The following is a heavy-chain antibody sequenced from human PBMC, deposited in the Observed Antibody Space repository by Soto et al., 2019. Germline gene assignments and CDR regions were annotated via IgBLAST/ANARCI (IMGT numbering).Heavy chain of an antibody. V-gene: IGHV3-49*04. Sequence: GGSLRLSCTASGFTFGDYAMSWVRQAPGKGLEWVGFIRSKVYGGTTEYAASVKGRFTISRDDSKSIAYLQMNSLKTEDTAVYYCTRCIAAAGTGVNYWGQGTLVTVSS. CDR2: IRSKVYGGTT. D-gene: IGHD6-13*01. CDR1: GFTFGDYA. CDR3: TRCIAAAGTGVNY. J-gene: IGHJ4*02.